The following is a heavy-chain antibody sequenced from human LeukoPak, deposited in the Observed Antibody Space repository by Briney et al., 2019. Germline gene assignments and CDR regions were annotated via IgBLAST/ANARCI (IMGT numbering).Heavy chain of an antibody. CDR2: IYYSGST. Sequence: SETLSLTCTVSGGSISSYYWSWIRQPPGKGLEWIGYIYYSGSTNYNPSLKSRVTISVDTSKNQFSLKLSSVTAADTAVYYCARSGTYYNNWFDPWGQGTLVTVSS. J-gene: IGHJ5*02. V-gene: IGHV4-59*01. D-gene: IGHD3-10*01. CDR1: GGSISSYY. CDR3: ARSGTYYNNWFDP.